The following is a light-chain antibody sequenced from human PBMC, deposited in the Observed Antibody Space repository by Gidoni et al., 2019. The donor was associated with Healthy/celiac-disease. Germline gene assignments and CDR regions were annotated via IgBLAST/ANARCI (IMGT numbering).Light chain of an antibody. Sequence: DIVMTQTPLSLPVTPGEPASLSCRSSQSLLDSDDGNTYLDWYLQKPWQSPQLLIYTVSYRASGVPDRFSGSGSGTDFTLKISRVEAEDVGVYYCMQRIEFPWTFGQGTKVEIK. V-gene: IGKV2-40*01. J-gene: IGKJ1*01. CDR1: QSLLDSDDGNTY. CDR3: MQRIEFPWT. CDR2: TVS.